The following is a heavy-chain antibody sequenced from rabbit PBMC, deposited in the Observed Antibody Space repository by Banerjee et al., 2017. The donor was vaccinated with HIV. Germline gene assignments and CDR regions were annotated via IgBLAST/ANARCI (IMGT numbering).Heavy chain of an antibody. Sequence: QEQLVESGGGLVQPGESLKLSCKASGIHFSSHGMSWVRQAPGKGLEWSGYIDPIFGNTYYARWVNGRLTISSHNAQKTLYLQLNSLTAADTATYFCAYSSGWGADFNLWGQGTLVTVS. D-gene: IGHD4-1*01. CDR3: AYSSGWGADFNL. CDR1: GIHFSSHG. J-gene: IGHJ4*01. V-gene: IGHV1S47*01. CDR2: IDPIFGNT.